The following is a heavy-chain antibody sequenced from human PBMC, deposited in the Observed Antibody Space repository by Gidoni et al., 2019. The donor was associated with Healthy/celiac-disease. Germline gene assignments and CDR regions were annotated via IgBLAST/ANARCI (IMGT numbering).Heavy chain of an antibody. D-gene: IGHD3-22*01. CDR2: ISAYNGNT. J-gene: IGHJ4*02. CDR1: GYTFTSYG. CDR3: ARLDGYDSSGYYLGY. V-gene: IGHV1-18*01. Sequence: QVQLVQSGAEVKKPGASVKVSCKASGYTFTSYGISWVRQAPGQGLEWMGWISAYNGNTNYAQKLQGRVTMTTDTSTSTAYMELRSLRSDDKDVYYCARLDGYDSSGYYLGYWGQGTLVTVSS.